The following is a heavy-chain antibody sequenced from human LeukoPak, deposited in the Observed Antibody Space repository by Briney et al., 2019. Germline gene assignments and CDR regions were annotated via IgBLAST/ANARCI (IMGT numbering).Heavy chain of an antibody. CDR3: ARVKLVAGLSLFDP. Sequence: GGSLRLSCAASGFTVSSNYMSWVRQAPGKGLEWVSAISGSGGSTYYADSVKGRFTISRDNSKNTLYLQMNSLRAEDTAVYYCARVKLVAGLSLFDPWGQGTLVTVSS. CDR2: ISGSGGST. D-gene: IGHD6-19*01. V-gene: IGHV3-23*01. CDR1: GFTVSSNY. J-gene: IGHJ5*02.